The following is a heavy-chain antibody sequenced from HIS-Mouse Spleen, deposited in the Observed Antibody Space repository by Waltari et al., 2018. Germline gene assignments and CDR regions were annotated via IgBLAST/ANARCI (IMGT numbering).Heavy chain of an antibody. CDR1: GGSISSSSYY. Sequence: QLQLQESGPGLVKPSETLSLTCTVSGGSISSSSYYWGWIRQPPGKGLGWIRSSYYSGSTYYNPALKSRVTISVETSKNQFSLKLSSVTAADTAVYYCAREIPYSSSWYDWYFDLWGRGTLVTVSS. V-gene: IGHV4-39*07. CDR3: AREIPYSSSWYDWYFDL. D-gene: IGHD6-13*01. J-gene: IGHJ2*01. CDR2: SYYSGST.